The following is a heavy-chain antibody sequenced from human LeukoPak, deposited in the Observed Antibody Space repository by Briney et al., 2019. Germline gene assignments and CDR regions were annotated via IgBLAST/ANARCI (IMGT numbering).Heavy chain of an antibody. V-gene: IGHV3-33*01. Sequence: GGSLRLSCAASGLTFSSYGMHWVRQAPGKGLEWVAVIWYDGSNQYYAGSVKGRFTISRDNSKNTLYLQMNSLRAEDTAVYYCARDHGIHFYGAGSFYFDYWGQGTLVTVSS. CDR2: IWYDGSNQ. D-gene: IGHD3-10*01. CDR1: GLTFSSYG. J-gene: IGHJ4*02. CDR3: ARDHGIHFYGAGSFYFDY.